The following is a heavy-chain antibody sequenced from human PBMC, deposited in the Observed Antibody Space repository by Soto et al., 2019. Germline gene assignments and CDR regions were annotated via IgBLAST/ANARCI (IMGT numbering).Heavy chain of an antibody. CDR3: ARYRPLRGFDF. J-gene: IGHJ4*02. CDR1: GDSFTNYP. CDR2: VLPILGTI. D-gene: IGHD3-16*02. Sequence: QVQLVQSGAEVKKPGSSVKVSCKTSGDSFTNYPISWVRQAPGQGLEWMGTVLPILGTINYAQKFKGRVTLTTDDSTGTAYMELRRLRSEDTAVYYCARYRPLRGFDFWGQGTLVTVSS. V-gene: IGHV1-69*11.